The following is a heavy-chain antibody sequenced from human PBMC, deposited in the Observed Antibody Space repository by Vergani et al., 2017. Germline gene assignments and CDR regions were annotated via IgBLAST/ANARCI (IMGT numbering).Heavy chain of an antibody. CDR2: ISGSGGST. CDR3: ARDPLGSGDYYYYYMDV. V-gene: IGHV3-23*01. Sequence: EVQLLESGGDLVQPGGSLRLSCTASGFIFSTYAMSWVRQAPGKGLEWVSAISGSGGSTYYADSVKGRFTISRDNSKNTLYLQMNSLRAEDTAVYYCARDPLGSGDYYYYYMDVWGKGTTVTVSS. D-gene: IGHD3-10*01. CDR1: GFIFSTYA. J-gene: IGHJ6*03.